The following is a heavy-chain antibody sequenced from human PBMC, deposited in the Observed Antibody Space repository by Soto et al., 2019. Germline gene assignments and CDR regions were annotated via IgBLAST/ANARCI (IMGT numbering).Heavy chain of an antibody. D-gene: IGHD3-22*01. J-gene: IGHJ4*02. CDR3: ARDYDSSGYPRYYFDY. Sequence: GGSLRLACAASGFTFSSYGMHWVRQAPGKGLEWVAVIWYDGSNKYYADSVKGRFTISRDNSKNTLYLQMNSLRAEDTAVYYCARDYDSSGYPRYYFDYWGQGT. V-gene: IGHV3-33*01. CDR1: GFTFSSYG. CDR2: IWYDGSNK.